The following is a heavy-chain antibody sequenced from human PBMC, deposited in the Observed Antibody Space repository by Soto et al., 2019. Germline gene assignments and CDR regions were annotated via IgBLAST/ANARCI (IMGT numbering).Heavy chain of an antibody. CDR3: AKGLYDEHSFYSYALEV. CDR1: VLSVSDNF. V-gene: IGHV3-53*01. Sequence: PXGSLRLSCASAVLSVSDNFMSCVRHSPGKCLQWVSIIYANKFGANTYYEDSVRGRFTISRDNSKNLLYLQMNSLRAEDTAVYYCAKGLYDEHSFYSYALEVWGQGTPVTVSS. CDR2: IYANKFGANT. D-gene: IGHD5-12*01. J-gene: IGHJ6*02.